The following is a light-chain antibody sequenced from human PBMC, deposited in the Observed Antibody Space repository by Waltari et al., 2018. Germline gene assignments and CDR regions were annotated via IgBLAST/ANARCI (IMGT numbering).Light chain of an antibody. CDR2: DVS. CDR3: ISYTTISTWV. V-gene: IGLV2-14*03. CDR1: SSDVGGYNF. J-gene: IGLJ1*01. Sequence: SALTQPASVSGSPGQSITISCTGTSSDVGGYNFVSWYQQHPDKAPKLIIYDVSERPSGVSNRFSGSKSVNTASLTISGLQAEDEADYYCISYTTISTWVFGTGTKVTVL.